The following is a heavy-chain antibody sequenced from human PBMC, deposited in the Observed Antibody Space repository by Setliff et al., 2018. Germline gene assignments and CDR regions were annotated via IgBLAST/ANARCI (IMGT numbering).Heavy chain of an antibody. Sequence: SETLSLTCAVSGYSISSGYFWGWIRQPPGKGLEWIGSIYHSGKTYYNPSLKSRVTLSVDTSKNQFSLKLSSVTAADTAVYYCARLLTGTGGFFYYGVDVWGQGTTVTVSS. V-gene: IGHV4-38-2*01. CDR2: IYHSGKT. CDR1: GYSISSGYF. CDR3: ARLLTGTGGFFYYGVDV. J-gene: IGHJ6*02. D-gene: IGHD3-9*01.